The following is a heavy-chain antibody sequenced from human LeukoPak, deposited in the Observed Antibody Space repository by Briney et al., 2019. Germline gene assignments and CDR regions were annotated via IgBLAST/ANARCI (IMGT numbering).Heavy chain of an antibody. V-gene: IGHV4-59*01. CDR2: INYSGST. Sequence: SETLSLTCSVSGGSIRPYYWSWIRQPPGKGVEWIGYINYSGSTHYNPSLKSRVTMSVDTSKNQFSLNLRSVTAADTAVYYCVREFVTMHYFDSWGQGTLVTVSS. CDR3: VREFVTMHYFDS. CDR1: GGSIRPYY. D-gene: IGHD4/OR15-4a*01. J-gene: IGHJ4*02.